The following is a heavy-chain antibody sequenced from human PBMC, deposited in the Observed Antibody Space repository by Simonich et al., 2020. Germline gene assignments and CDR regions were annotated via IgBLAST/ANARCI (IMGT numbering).Heavy chain of an antibody. Sequence: EVQLVPSGAEVKKPGESLKISCKGSGYSFTSYGIGWVRQMPGKVLEWVGSILPGYSDTRYSPAFQGQVTISADKSISTAYLQWSSLKASDTAMYYCVRPDSGYDYFDYWGQGTLVTVSS. D-gene: IGHD5-12*01. CDR1: GYSFTSYG. CDR2: ILPGYSDT. J-gene: IGHJ4*02. V-gene: IGHV5-51*03. CDR3: VRPDSGYDYFDY.